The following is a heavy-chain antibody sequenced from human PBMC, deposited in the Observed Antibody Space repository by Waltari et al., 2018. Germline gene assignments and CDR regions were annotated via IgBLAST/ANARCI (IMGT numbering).Heavy chain of an antibody. CDR3: AIAAAVNYGMDV. CDR1: GYTFTGYY. V-gene: IGHV1-2*04. D-gene: IGHD6-13*01. Sequence: QVQLVQSGAEVKKPGASVKVSCKASGYTFTGYYMHWVRQAPGQGLEWMGWINPNSGGTNYAKKFQGWVTMTRDTSISTAYMELSRLRSDGTAVYYCAIAAAVNYGMDVWGQGTTVTVSS. J-gene: IGHJ6*02. CDR2: INPNSGGT.